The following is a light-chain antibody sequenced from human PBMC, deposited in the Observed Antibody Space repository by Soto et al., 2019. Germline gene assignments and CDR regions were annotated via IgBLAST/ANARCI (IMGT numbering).Light chain of an antibody. J-gene: IGKJ4*01. CDR1: QSISSY. CDR3: QQSDSTPST. Sequence: DIQMTQSPSSLSASVGDRVTITCRASQSISSYLNWYQQKPGKDPKLLIYAASSLQSGVPSRFSGSGSGPDFTLTISSLQPEDVANYYCQQSDSTPSTFGGATKVEIK. V-gene: IGKV1-39*01. CDR2: AAS.